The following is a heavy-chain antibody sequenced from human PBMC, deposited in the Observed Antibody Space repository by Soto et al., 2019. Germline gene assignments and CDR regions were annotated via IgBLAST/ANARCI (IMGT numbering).Heavy chain of an antibody. J-gene: IGHJ6*02. CDR1: GFTFSSYS. Sequence: PGGSLRLSCAASGFTFSSYSMNWVRQAPGKGLEWVSSISSSSSYIYYADSVKGRFTISRDNAKNSLYLQMNSLRAEDTAVYYCARDQDIVVVVAAPGHYGMDVWGQGTTVTVSS. CDR3: ARDQDIVVVVAAPGHYGMDV. V-gene: IGHV3-21*01. CDR2: ISSSSSYI. D-gene: IGHD2-15*01.